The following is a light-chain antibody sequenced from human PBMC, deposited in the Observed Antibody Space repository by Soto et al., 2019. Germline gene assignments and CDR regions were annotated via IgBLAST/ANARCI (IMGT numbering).Light chain of an antibody. CDR3: QNYGHSWT. CDR2: ASS. V-gene: IGKV3-20*01. J-gene: IGKJ1*01. Sequence: EIVLTQSPGTLSLSPGERATLSCSASQTGRTKYIAWYQQKPGQAPRLLMYASSNRATGSPDRFSGSGSGTDFTLTISRLETEDFAAYYGQNYGHSWTFGQGTKVDIK. CDR1: QTGRTKY.